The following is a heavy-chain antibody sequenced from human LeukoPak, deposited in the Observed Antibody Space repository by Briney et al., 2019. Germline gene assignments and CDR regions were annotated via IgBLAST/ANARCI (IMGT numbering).Heavy chain of an antibody. CDR3: ARAGYSHADS. V-gene: IGHV3-7*01. CDR1: GFTFNGHW. J-gene: IGHJ4*02. CDR2: IKQDGSDR. D-gene: IGHD5-18*01. Sequence: GGSLRLSCAASGFTFNGHWMSWVRQAPGKGLEWVANIKQDGSDRYYVDSVKGRFTISRDNAKNSLYLQMNSLRVEDTAVYYCARAGYSHADSWCQGTLVTVSS.